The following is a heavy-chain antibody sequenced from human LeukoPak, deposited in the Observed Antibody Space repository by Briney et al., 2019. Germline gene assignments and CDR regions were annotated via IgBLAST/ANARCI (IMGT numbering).Heavy chain of an antibody. D-gene: IGHD4-23*01. CDR3: ARFYGGNYFDY. J-gene: IGHJ4*02. CDR1: GFNFSSFG. Sequence: GGSLRSSCAASGFNFSSFGMHWVRQAPGKGLEWVTFIRYDGINKYYADSVKGRFTISRDNSGNTMYLQINSLRPEDTAVYYCARFYGGNYFDYWGQGSLVTVSS. CDR2: IRYDGINK. V-gene: IGHV3-30*02.